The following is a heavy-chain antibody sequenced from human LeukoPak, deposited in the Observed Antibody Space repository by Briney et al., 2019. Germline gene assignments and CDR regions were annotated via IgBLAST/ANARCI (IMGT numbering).Heavy chain of an antibody. Sequence: SETLSLTCAVYGGSFSGYYWSWIRQPPGKGLEWIGEINHSGSTNYNPSLKSRVTISVDTSKNQFSLKLSSVTAADTAVYCCARARLRGVVIINAFDIWGQGTMVTVSS. CDR3: ARARLRGVVIINAFDI. V-gene: IGHV4-34*01. D-gene: IGHD3-3*01. CDR2: INHSGST. J-gene: IGHJ3*02. CDR1: GGSFSGYY.